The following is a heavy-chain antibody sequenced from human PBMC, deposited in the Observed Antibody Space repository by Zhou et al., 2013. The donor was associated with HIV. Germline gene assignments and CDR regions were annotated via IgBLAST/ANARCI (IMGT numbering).Heavy chain of an antibody. Sequence: QVRLVQSGTVMKKPGSSVRISCEASGYTFINYFIHWVRHVPGKGLEWMGWMNPNSGNTGFAQKFQGRVTMTRNTSISTAYMELSSLKSEDTAMYYCAREFMKTFGVLTPLVAYYYYGMDVWGQGTTVTVSS. CDR1: GYTFINYF. CDR3: AREFMKTFGVLTPLVAYYYYGMDV. CDR2: MNPNSGNT. J-gene: IGHJ6*02. V-gene: IGHV1-8*01. D-gene: IGHD3-16*01.